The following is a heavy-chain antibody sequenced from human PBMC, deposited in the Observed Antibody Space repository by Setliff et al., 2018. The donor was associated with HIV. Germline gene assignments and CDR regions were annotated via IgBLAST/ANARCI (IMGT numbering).Heavy chain of an antibody. Sequence: GASVKVSCKASGDSFRTYAFTWVRQAPGQGLEWMGTIIPTVGKANYGQRFQGRVTMTTDRSASTLHMELRSLRSEDTAVYFCARLCNSNTCPFDHWGQGTQVTVSS. J-gene: IGHJ5*02. V-gene: IGHV1-69*04. CDR3: ARLCNSNTCPFDH. CDR1: GDSFRTYA. D-gene: IGHD2-2*01. CDR2: IIPTVGKA.